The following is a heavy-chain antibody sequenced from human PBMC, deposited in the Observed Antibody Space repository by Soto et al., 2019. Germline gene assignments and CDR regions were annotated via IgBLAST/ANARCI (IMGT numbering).Heavy chain of an antibody. CDR3: ASGTDIVLMEGFDP. CDR1: GYSFTSYC. Sequence: VDSLKFSCKGSGYSFTSYCISWVRQMPGKGLEWMGRIDPSDSYTNYSPSFQGHVTISADKSISTAYLQWSSLKASDTAMYYCASGTDIVLMEGFDPWGQGILVTVSS. J-gene: IGHJ5*02. CDR2: IDPSDSYT. D-gene: IGHD2-8*01. V-gene: IGHV5-10-1*01.